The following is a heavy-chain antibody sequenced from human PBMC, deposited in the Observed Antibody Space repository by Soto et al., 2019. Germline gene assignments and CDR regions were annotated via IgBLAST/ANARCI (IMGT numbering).Heavy chain of an antibody. CDR1: GFTFSSYA. CDR2: ISSNGGST. V-gene: IGHV3-64D*06. CDR3: VKPRGYYDSSGYQYYFDY. Sequence: GGSLRLSCSASGFTFSSYAMHWVRQAPGKGLEYVSAISSNGGSTYYADSVKGRFTISRDNSKNTLYLQMSSLRAEDTAVYYCVKPRGYYDSSGYQYYFDYWGQGTLVTVSS. D-gene: IGHD3-22*01. J-gene: IGHJ4*02.